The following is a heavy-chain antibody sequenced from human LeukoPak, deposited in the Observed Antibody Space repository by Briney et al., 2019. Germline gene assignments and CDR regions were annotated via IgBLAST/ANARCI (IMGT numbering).Heavy chain of an antibody. CDR1: GYLFTSYW. V-gene: IGHV5-51*01. CDR2: IYPGDSDT. CDR3: ARRAMDTAMVTYYFDY. D-gene: IGHD5-18*01. Sequence: GGSLQISCQGSGYLFTSYWIGWVRQMPGKGLEWMGIIYPGDSDTRYSPSFQGQVTISADKSISTAYLQWSSLKASDTAMYYCARRAMDTAMVTYYFDYWGQGTLVTVSS. J-gene: IGHJ4*02.